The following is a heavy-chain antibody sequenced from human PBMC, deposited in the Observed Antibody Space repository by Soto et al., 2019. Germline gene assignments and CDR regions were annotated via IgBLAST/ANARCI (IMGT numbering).Heavy chain of an antibody. CDR3: ARKGHCSGGSCYQYYYYGMDV. Sequence: QVQLVESGGGVVQPGRSLRLSCAASGFTFSSYGMHWVRQAPGKGLEWVAVIWYDGSNKYYADSVKGRFTISRDNSKNTLYLQMNSLRGEDTAVYYCARKGHCSGGSCYQYYYYGMDVWGQGTTVTVSS. V-gene: IGHV3-33*01. J-gene: IGHJ6*02. CDR2: IWYDGSNK. D-gene: IGHD2-15*01. CDR1: GFTFSSYG.